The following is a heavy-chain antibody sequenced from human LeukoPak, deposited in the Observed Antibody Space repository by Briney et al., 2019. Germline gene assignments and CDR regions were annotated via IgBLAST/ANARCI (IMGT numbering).Heavy chain of an antibody. V-gene: IGHV3-48*03. CDR3: ARDYYDSSGYYSDYYYMDV. Sequence: GGSLRLPCAASGFTFSSYEMNWVRQAPGKGLEWVSYISSSGSTIYYADSVKGRFTISRDNAKNSLYLQMNSLRAEDTAVYYCARDYYDSSGYYSDYYYMDVWGKGTTVTVSS. J-gene: IGHJ6*03. CDR1: GFTFSSYE. CDR2: ISSSGSTI. D-gene: IGHD3-22*01.